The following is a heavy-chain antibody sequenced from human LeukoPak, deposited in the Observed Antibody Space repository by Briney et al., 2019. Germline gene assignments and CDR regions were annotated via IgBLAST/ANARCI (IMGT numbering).Heavy chain of an antibody. CDR1: GFTFSSYA. D-gene: IGHD4-17*01. CDR2: ISGSDGST. V-gene: IGHV3-23*01. J-gene: IGHJ3*02. CDR3: ATVTTVTTVGAFDI. Sequence: GGSLRLSCAASGFTFSSYAMSWVRQAPGKGLEWVSAISGSDGSTYCADSVKGRFTISRDNSKNTLYLQMNSLRAEDTAVYYCATVTTVTTVGAFDIWGQGTMVTVSS.